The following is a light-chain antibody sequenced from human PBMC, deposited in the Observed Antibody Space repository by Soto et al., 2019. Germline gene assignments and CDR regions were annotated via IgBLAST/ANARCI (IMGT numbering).Light chain of an antibody. CDR3: QHYNSYPS. CDR1: QSISSW. CDR2: DAS. J-gene: IGKJ1*01. Sequence: DIQMTQSPSTLSASVGDRVTITCRASQSISSWLAWYQQKPGKAPKLLIYDASSLESGVPSRFSGSGSGTEFTLTISSLQPDDFATYYCQHYNSYPSVGQGTKVDIK. V-gene: IGKV1-5*01.